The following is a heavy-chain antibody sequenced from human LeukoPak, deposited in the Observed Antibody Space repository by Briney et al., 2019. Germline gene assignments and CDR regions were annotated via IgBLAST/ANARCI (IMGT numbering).Heavy chain of an antibody. D-gene: IGHD3-3*01. V-gene: IGHV1-46*03. CDR2: INPSAGST. CDR1: GYTFTSYY. CDR3: ARGLRFLEWLSGSFYYYYMDV. J-gene: IGHJ6*03. Sequence: ASVKVSCKASGYTFTSYYMHWVRQAPGQGLEWMGIINPSAGSTSYAQKFQGRVTMTRDTSTSTVYMELSSLRSEDTAVYYCARGLRFLEWLSGSFYYYYMDVWGKGTTVTVSS.